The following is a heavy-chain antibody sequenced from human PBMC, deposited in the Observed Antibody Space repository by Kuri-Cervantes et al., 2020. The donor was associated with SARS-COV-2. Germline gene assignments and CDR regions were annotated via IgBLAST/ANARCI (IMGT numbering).Heavy chain of an antibody. V-gene: IGHV1-18*01. CDR1: GYNFISYG. CDR3: ARCGWRAAGKIDAFDI. J-gene: IGHJ3*02. D-gene: IGHD6-19*01. Sequence: ASVKVSCKASGYNFISYGISWVRQAPGHGPEWMGWISAYNGNTNFAQRFQDRVTLTTDTSTSTAYMEVRSLRSEDTAVYYCARCGWRAAGKIDAFDIWGQGTMVTVSS. CDR2: ISAYNGNT.